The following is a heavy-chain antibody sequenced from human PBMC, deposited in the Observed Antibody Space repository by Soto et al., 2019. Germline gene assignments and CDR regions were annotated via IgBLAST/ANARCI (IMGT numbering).Heavy chain of an antibody. CDR3: ARDRGYDAHDYYYNAMDV. CDR2: IRGFSPYT. V-gene: IGHV3-21*01. D-gene: IGHD3-10*01. CDR1: GFTFRTYT. J-gene: IGHJ6*02. Sequence: EVQLVESGGGPVKPGGSLRLSCISSGFTFRTYTMNWVRQAPGKGLEWVSGIRGFSPYTFYAESVKGRFTISRDNAKNSLYLQMNSLRAEDTAVYYCARDRGYDAHDYYYNAMDVWGQWTTVTVSS.